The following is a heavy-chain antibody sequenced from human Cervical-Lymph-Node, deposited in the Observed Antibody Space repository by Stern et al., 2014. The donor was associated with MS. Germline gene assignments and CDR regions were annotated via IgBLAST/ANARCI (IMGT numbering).Heavy chain of an antibody. D-gene: IGHD2-21*02. CDR2: ITPMFDAT. Sequence: QVQLVQSGAEVKKPGSSVKVSCKTSGGTFSSFAISWGRQAPGQGLEWMGGITPMFDATNYAQKFQGRVTITADESTRTAYMELRSLRSDDTAMYYCARGDSEAPIYYFDYWGQGTLVTVSS. CDR3: ARGDSEAPIYYFDY. J-gene: IGHJ4*02. CDR1: GGTFSSFA. V-gene: IGHV1-69*01.